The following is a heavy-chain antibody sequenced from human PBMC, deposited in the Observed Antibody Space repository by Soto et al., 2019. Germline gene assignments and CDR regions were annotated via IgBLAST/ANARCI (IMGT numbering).Heavy chain of an antibody. CDR3: ARVLMDTAMDYYYYYGMDV. Sequence: PGGSLRLSCAASGFTFSDYYMSWIRQAPGNGLECVSYISSSGSTIYYADSVKGRFTISRDNAKNSLYLQMNSLRAEDTAVYYCARVLMDTAMDYYYYYGMDVWGQGTTVTVSS. V-gene: IGHV3-11*01. CDR1: GFTFSDYY. D-gene: IGHD5-18*01. CDR2: ISSSGSTI. J-gene: IGHJ6*02.